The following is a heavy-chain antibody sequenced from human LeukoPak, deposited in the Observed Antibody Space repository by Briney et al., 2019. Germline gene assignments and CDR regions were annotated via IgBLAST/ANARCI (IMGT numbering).Heavy chain of an antibody. D-gene: IGHD1-26*01. V-gene: IGHV3-30-3*01. CDR1: GFIFSSYA. Sequence: PGGSLRLSCAASGFIFSSYAMHWVRQAPGKGLEWVAVISYDGSNKYYADSVKGRFTISRDNSKNTLYLQMNSLRTEDTAVYYCASLPSYSANYSGGPFDYWGQGTLVTVSS. CDR2: ISYDGSNK. J-gene: IGHJ4*02. CDR3: ASLPSYSANYSGGPFDY.